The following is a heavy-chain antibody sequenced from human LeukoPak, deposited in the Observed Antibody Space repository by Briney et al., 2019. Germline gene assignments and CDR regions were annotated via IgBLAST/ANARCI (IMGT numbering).Heavy chain of an antibody. Sequence: GGSLRLSCAASGFPFSSYSMNWVRQAPGKGLEWVSYISNSASTIYYADSVTGRFTISRDNAKNSLYLQMNSLRDEGTAVYYCARHYYSSGYCSGFDIWGQGTVVTVSS. J-gene: IGHJ3*02. D-gene: IGHD3-22*01. CDR1: GFPFSSYS. CDR2: ISNSASTI. CDR3: ARHYYSSGYCSGFDI. V-gene: IGHV3-48*02.